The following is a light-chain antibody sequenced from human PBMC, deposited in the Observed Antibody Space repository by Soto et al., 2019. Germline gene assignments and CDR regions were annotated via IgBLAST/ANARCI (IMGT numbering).Light chain of an antibody. CDR3: SSHTSSNTRV. Sequence: ALTQPASVSGSPGQSITISCTGTSSDVGGYNYVSWYQQHPGKAPKLIIYEVTNRPSGISYRFSGSKSGNTASLTISGLQAEDEADYYCSSHTSSNTRVFGTGTKLTVL. V-gene: IGLV2-14*01. J-gene: IGLJ1*01. CDR1: SSDVGGYNY. CDR2: EVT.